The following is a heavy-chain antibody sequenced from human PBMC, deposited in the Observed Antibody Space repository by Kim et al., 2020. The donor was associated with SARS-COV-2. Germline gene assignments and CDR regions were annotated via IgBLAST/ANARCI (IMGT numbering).Heavy chain of an antibody. CDR3: ARDQVPAAISRGDY. CDR2: ISYDGSNK. Sequence: GGSLRLSCAASGFTFSSYAMHWVRQAPGKGLEWVAVISYDGSNKYYADSVKGRFTISRDNSKNTLYLQMNSLRAEDTAVYYCARDQVPAAISRGDYWGQGTLVTVSS. D-gene: IGHD2-2*01. J-gene: IGHJ4*02. CDR1: GFTFSSYA. V-gene: IGHV3-30-3*01.